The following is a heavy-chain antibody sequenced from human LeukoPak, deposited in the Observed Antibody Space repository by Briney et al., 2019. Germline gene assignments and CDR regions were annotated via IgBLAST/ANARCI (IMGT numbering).Heavy chain of an antibody. Sequence: PSETLSLTCAVSGGSISSGGYSWSWIRQPPGKGLEWIGYIYHSGSTYHNPSLKSRVTISVDRSKNQFSLKLSSVTAADTAVYYCARGRDSSGYPYPNFDYWGQGTLVTVSS. CDR2: IYHSGST. J-gene: IGHJ4*02. V-gene: IGHV4-30-2*01. D-gene: IGHD3-22*01. CDR1: GGSISSGGYS. CDR3: ARGRDSSGYPYPNFDY.